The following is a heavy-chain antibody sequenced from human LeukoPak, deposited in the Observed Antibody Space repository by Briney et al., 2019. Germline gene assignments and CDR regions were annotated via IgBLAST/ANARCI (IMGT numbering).Heavy chain of an antibody. CDR2: IKQDGSEK. CDR3: ARDRPYGSGSPDY. Sequence: GGSLRLSCAASGFTFSSYWMSWVRQAPGKGLEWVANIKQDGSEKYYVDSVKGRFTITRDNAKNSLYLQMNSLRAEDTAVYYCARDRPYGSGSPDYWGQGTLVTVSS. D-gene: IGHD3-10*01. V-gene: IGHV3-7*01. CDR1: GFTFSSYW. J-gene: IGHJ4*02.